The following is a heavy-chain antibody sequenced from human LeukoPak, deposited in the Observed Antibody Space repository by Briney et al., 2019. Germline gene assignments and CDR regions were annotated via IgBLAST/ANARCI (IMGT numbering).Heavy chain of an antibody. CDR1: GYTFTSYD. Sequence: PLASVKVSCTASGYTFTSYDFNWVRQATGQRPEWMGWMSPNSGDTGYAQKFQDRVTMTRNTSISTAYMELSSLRSDDTAVYYCARGPPNWGYDYWGPGTLVTVSS. V-gene: IGHV1-8*01. CDR3: ARGPPNWGYDY. J-gene: IGHJ4*02. D-gene: IGHD7-27*01. CDR2: MSPNSGDT.